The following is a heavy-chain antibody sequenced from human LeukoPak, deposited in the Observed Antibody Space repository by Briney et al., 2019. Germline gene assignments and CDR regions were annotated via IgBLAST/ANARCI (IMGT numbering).Heavy chain of an antibody. J-gene: IGHJ4*02. CDR3: TRADFWSGYYQIHDY. Sequence: GGSLRLSCTASGFTFGDYAMSWFRQAPGKGLEWVGFIRSKAYGGTTEYAASVKRRFTISRDDSKRIAYLQMNSLKTEDTAVYYCTRADFWSGYYQIHDYWGQGALVTVSS. D-gene: IGHD3-3*01. V-gene: IGHV3-49*03. CDR1: GFTFGDYA. CDR2: IRSKAYGGTT.